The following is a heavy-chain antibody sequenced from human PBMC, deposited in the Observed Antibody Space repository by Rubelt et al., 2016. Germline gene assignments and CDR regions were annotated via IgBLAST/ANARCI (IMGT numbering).Heavy chain of an antibody. V-gene: IGHV1-69*01. Sequence: QAQLVQSGAEVKKPGSSVKVSCKSSGGTFNMYAINWVRQAPGQGLEWMGGINPSLETTNYAQKFQGRVTITADESTSTTYMERSSLRSEDTAVYYWASDKGGYGHYSDYWGQGTLVTVSS. CDR2: INPSLETT. D-gene: IGHD5-12*01. CDR3: ASDKGGYGHYSDY. CDR1: GGTFNMYA. J-gene: IGHJ4*02.